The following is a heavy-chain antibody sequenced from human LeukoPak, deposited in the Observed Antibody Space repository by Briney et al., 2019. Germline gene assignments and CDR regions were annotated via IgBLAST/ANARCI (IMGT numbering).Heavy chain of an antibody. D-gene: IGHD6-19*01. V-gene: IGHV1-18*01. CDR3: ARCGIAVAGGRGGYYYYYGMDV. CDR1: GYTFNSYG. Sequence: ASVKVSCKASGYTFNSYGITWVRQAPGQGLEWMACISVYNGNRRYAQNFQGRVTLTTDKTTTTAYMELSSLRSEDTAVYYCARCGIAVAGGRGGYYYYYGMDVWGQGTTVTVSS. CDR2: ISVYNGNR. J-gene: IGHJ6*02.